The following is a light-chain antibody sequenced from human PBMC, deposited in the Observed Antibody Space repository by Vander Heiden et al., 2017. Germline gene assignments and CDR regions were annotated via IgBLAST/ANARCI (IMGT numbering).Light chain of an antibody. CDR3: AAWDDSLNVHYV. CDR2: TSS. J-gene: IGLJ1*01. V-gene: IGLV1-44*01. CDR1: SSNIGSNT. Sequence: QSVLTQPPSASGTPGQGVTIPCSGSSSNIGSNTVNWYQQLPGTAPKLLIYTSSRRPSGVTDRFSGSKSGTSASLAISGLQSEGEADYYCAAWDDSLNVHYVFGTRTEVTVL.